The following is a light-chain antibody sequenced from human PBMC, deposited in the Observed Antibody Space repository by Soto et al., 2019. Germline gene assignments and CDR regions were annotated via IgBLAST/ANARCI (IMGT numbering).Light chain of an antibody. CDR1: QGISNY. CDR3: QKYNSAPWT. Sequence: DIQMTQSPSSLSTSVGDRVTITCRASQGISNYLAWYQQKPGKVPKLLIYAASTLQSGVPSRFSGSGSGTDFSLTISSLQPEDAAAYFCQKYNSAPWTFGQGTKVDIK. J-gene: IGKJ1*01. V-gene: IGKV1-27*01. CDR2: AAS.